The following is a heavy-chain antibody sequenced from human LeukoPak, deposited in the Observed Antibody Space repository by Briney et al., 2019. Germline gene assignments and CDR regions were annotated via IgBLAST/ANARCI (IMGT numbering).Heavy chain of an antibody. CDR3: AKDTSIGKYCTNGVCSPFDY. J-gene: IGHJ4*02. CDR2: ISDSGDYT. Sequence: GGSPRLSCAGSGFTFSSYAMSWVRQAPGQGLEWVSVISDSGDYTSYADSVRGRFTISRDNSRNTLYLQMISLGPEDTAVYYCAKDTSIGKYCTNGVCSPFDYWGQGTLVTVSS. D-gene: IGHD2-8*01. V-gene: IGHV3-23*01. CDR1: GFTFSSYA.